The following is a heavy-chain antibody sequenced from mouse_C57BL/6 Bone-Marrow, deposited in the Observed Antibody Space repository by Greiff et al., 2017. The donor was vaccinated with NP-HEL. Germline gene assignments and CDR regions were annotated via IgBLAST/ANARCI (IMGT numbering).Heavy chain of an antibody. Sequence: QVQLQQSGAELARPGASVKLSCKASGYTFTSYGISWVKQRTGQGLEWIGEIYPRSGNTYYNEKFKGKATLTADKSSSTSYMELRSLTSEDSAVYFCARRNGSSYQAWFAYWGQGTLATVSA. J-gene: IGHJ3*01. V-gene: IGHV1-81*01. CDR2: IYPRSGNT. CDR3: ARRNGSSYQAWFAY. CDR1: GYTFTSYG. D-gene: IGHD1-1*01.